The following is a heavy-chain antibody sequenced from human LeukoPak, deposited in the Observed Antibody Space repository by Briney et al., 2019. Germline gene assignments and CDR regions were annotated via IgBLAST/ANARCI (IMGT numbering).Heavy chain of an antibody. J-gene: IGHJ4*02. V-gene: IGHV3-74*01. Sequence: PGGSLRLSCAASGFTFSRHWMHWVRQAPGKGRVWIARINSDASDTNYADFVKGRFTISRDNAKNTVYLQINSLRDEDTAVYYCARICSSTDCLIPDWGQGTLVTVSS. CDR2: INSDASDT. CDR3: ARICSSTDCLIPD. D-gene: IGHD2-2*01. CDR1: GFTFSRHW.